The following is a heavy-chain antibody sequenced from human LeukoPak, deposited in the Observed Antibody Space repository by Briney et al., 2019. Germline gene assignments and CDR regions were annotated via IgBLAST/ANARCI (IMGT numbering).Heavy chain of an antibody. CDR1: GFTFSSYS. J-gene: IGHJ4*02. Sequence: PGGSLRLSCAASGFTFSSYSMNWVRQAPGKGLEWVSSISSSSSYIHYADSVKGRFTISRDNAKNSLYLQMNSLRAEDTAVYYCARSPPSGSHGEADYWGQGTLVTVSS. CDR3: ARSPPSGSHGEADY. D-gene: IGHD1-26*01. V-gene: IGHV3-21*01. CDR2: ISSSSSYI.